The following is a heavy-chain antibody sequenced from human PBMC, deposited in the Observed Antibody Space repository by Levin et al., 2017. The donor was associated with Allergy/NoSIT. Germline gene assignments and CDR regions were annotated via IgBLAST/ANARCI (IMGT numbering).Heavy chain of an antibody. J-gene: IGHJ3*02. D-gene: IGHD1-1*01. Sequence: ASETLSLTCAVYGGSFSAYYWSWIRQPPGKGLEWIGEINHSGSTNYNPSLKSRVTISVDTSKNQFSLKLSSVTAADTAVYYCASINWNDRLPAFDIWGQGTMVTVSS. CDR3: ASINWNDRLPAFDI. CDR1: GGSFSAYY. V-gene: IGHV4-34*01. CDR2: INHSGST.